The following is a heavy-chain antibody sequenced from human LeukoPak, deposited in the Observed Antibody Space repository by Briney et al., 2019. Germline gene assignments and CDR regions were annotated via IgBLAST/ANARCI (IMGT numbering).Heavy chain of an antibody. CDR2: IYYSGST. CDR3: ARSIVVVVAATDFFFDY. Sequence: SETLSLTCTVSGGSISSSSYYWGWIRQPPGKGLEWIGSIYYSGSTYYNPSLKSRVTISVDTSKNQFSLKLSSVTAADTAMYYCARSIVVVVAATDFFFDYWGQGTLVTVSS. V-gene: IGHV4-39*07. D-gene: IGHD2-15*01. J-gene: IGHJ4*02. CDR1: GGSISSSSYY.